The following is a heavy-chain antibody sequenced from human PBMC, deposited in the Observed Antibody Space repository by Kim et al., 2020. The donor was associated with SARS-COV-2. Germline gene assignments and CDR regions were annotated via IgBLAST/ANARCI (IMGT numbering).Heavy chain of an antibody. CDR2: IDPSDSYT. D-gene: IGHD2-2*01. CDR3: ASLGEGVVPAAKRDY. J-gene: IGHJ4*02. V-gene: IGHV5-10-1*01. CDR1: GYSFTSYW. Sequence: GESLKISCKGSGYSFTSYWISWVRQMPGKGLEWMGRIDPSDSYTNYSPSFQGHVTISADKSISTAYLQWSSLKASDTAMYYCASLGEGVVPAAKRDYWGQGTLVTVSS.